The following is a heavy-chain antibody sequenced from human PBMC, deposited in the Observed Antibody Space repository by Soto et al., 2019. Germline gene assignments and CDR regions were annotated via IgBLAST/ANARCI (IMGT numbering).Heavy chain of an antibody. Sequence: QVQLVESGGGVVQPGRSLRLSCAASGFTFSSYAMHWVRRAPGKGLEWVAVISYDGSNKYYADSVKGRFTISRDNSKNTLYLQMNSLRAENTAVYYCARDRGYDEYYGMDVWGQGTTVTVSS. V-gene: IGHV3-30-3*01. CDR2: ISYDGSNK. D-gene: IGHD5-12*01. CDR1: GFTFSSYA. CDR3: ARDRGYDEYYGMDV. J-gene: IGHJ6*02.